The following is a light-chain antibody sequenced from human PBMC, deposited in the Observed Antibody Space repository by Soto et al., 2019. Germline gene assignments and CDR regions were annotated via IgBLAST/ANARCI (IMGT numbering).Light chain of an antibody. CDR2: GAS. V-gene: IGKV3-20*01. Sequence: EIVLTQSPGTLSLSPGERATLSCRASQSDSSSFLAWYQQKAGQAPRLLIYGASSRATGIPDRFSGSGSGTDFTLTISRLEPEDFAVYYCQQYGSSPPGTFGQGTKLEIK. CDR1: QSDSSSF. J-gene: IGKJ2*02. CDR3: QQYGSSPPGT.